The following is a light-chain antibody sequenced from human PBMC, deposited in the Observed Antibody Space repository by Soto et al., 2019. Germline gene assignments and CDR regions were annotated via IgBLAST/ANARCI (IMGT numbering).Light chain of an antibody. Sequence: EIVLTQSPVTLSLSPGAGATVSCRASQSVSNNYLAWYQQKPGQAPRLLIYGASNRATGIPARFSGSGSGTDFTLTISSLEPEDFAVYYCQQRSNWPPITFGQGTRLEIK. V-gene: IGKV3-11*01. CDR2: GAS. CDR3: QQRSNWPPIT. J-gene: IGKJ5*01. CDR1: QSVSNNY.